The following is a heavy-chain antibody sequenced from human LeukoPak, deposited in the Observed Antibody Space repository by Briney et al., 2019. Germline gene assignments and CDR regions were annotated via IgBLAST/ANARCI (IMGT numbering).Heavy chain of an antibody. V-gene: IGHV4-39*01. CDR1: GGSISSSSNY. D-gene: IGHD3-22*01. CDR2: IYYSGST. J-gene: IGHJ4*02. Sequence: SETLSLTCTVSGGSISSSSNYWGWIRQPPGKGLEWIGSIYYSGSTYYNPSLKSRVTISVDTSKNQFSLKLSSVTAADTAVYYCARHRKDFYDSSGYYTPLDYWGQGTLVTVSS. CDR3: ARHRKDFYDSSGYYTPLDY.